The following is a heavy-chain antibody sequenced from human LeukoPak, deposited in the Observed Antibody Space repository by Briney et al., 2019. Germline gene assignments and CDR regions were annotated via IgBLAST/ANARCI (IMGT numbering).Heavy chain of an antibody. CDR2: ISGSGGST. CDR3: ASLVPHYYGSGSYWGGGLGYFDY. D-gene: IGHD3-10*01. Sequence: GGSLRLSCAASGFTFSRYAMSWVRQAPGKGLEWVSAISGSGGSTYYAGSVKGRFTISRDNSKNTLYLQMNSLRAEDTAVYYCASLVPHYYGSGSYWGGGLGYFDYWGQGTLVTVSS. V-gene: IGHV3-23*01. CDR1: GFTFSRYA. J-gene: IGHJ4*02.